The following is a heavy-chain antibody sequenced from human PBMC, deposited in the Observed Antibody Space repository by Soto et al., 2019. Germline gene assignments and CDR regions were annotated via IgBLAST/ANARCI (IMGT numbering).Heavy chain of an antibody. J-gene: IGHJ4*02. CDR3: VHGYYFDS. CDR2: INDRGRST. Sequence: PGGSLRLSFAASGFTFSSYAMNWVRQPPGKGLEWVSGINDRGRSTYYADSVKGRFTISRDNSKNTLSLQMNSLRAEDTAIYYCVHGYYFDSWGQGTLVTVSS. V-gene: IGHV3-23*01. D-gene: IGHD5-12*01. CDR1: GFTFSSYA.